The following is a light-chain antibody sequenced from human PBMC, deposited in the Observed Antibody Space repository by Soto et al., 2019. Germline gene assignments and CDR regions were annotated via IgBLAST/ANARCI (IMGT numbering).Light chain of an antibody. CDR3: SSYAGSNNLV. CDR2: EVN. Sequence: QSVLTQPPSASGSPGQSVAISCTGTSSDVGGYNFVSWYQQHPGKAPKLMIYEVNKRPSGVPDRFSGPKSGNTASLTVSGLQAEDEANYYCSSYAGSNNLVFGGGTKLTVL. J-gene: IGLJ3*02. V-gene: IGLV2-8*01. CDR1: SSDVGGYNF.